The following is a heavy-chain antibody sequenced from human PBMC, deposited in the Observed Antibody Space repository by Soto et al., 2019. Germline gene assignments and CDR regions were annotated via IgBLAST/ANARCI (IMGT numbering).Heavy chain of an antibody. Sequence: SETLSLTCTVSGGSISSGDYYWSWIRQPPGKGLEWIGYIYHSGSTYYNPSLKSRVTISVDTSKNQFSLKLSSVTAADTAVYYCTRPGGDSAAIFGVVIEDYWGQGTLVTVS. CDR3: TRPGGDSAAIFGVVIEDY. CDR2: IYHSGST. J-gene: IGHJ4*02. D-gene: IGHD3-3*01. CDR1: GGSISSGDYY. V-gene: IGHV4-30-4*01.